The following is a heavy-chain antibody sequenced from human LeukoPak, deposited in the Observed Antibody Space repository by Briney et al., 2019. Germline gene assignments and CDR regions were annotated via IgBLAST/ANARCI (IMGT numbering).Heavy chain of an antibody. CDR2: IYHSGST. V-gene: IGHV4-38-2*02. J-gene: IGHJ6*04. Sequence: KPSETLSLTCIVSVYSISSVYSWGWIRQPPGKGLEWIGTIYHSGSTYYNPSLKSRVTISLDTSKNQFSLKLSSVTAADTAVYYCARQRNTSAYSSIASWGRGTAVTISS. CDR3: ARQRNTSAYSSIAS. CDR1: VYSISSVYS. D-gene: IGHD3-22*01.